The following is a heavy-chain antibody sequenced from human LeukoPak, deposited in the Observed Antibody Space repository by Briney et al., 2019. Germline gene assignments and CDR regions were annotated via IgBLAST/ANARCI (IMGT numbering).Heavy chain of an antibody. V-gene: IGHV3-11*01. CDR1: GFTFSDYY. D-gene: IGHD3-22*01. CDR2: ISSSGKYI. CDR3: ARSHKYESSGLPGSL. J-gene: IGHJ4*02. Sequence: PGGSLRLSCAASGFTFSDYYMSWIRQAPGRGLEWVSYISSSGKYIYYADSVEDRFTISRDNAKNSLYLQMNSLRAEDTAIYYCARSHKYESSGLPGSLWGQGALVTVSS.